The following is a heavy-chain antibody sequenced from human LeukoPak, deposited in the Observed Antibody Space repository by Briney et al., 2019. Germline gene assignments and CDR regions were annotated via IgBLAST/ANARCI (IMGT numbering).Heavy chain of an antibody. J-gene: IGHJ4*02. V-gene: IGHV3-23*01. Sequence: PGGSLRLSCAGSGFSFNSYAMSWVRQAPGKGLEWVSAISGSGGSTYYADSVKGRFTISRDNSKNTLYLQMNSLRAEDTAVYYCAKAPRGTQYYFDYWGQGTLVTVSS. CDR3: AKAPRGTQYYFDY. CDR2: ISGSGGST. CDR1: GFSFNSYA.